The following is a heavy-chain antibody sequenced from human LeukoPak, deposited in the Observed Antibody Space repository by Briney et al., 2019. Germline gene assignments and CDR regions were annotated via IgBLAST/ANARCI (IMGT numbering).Heavy chain of an antibody. CDR2: IYYSGST. CDR1: GGSISSHY. V-gene: IGHV4-59*11. Sequence: PSETLSLICTVSGGSISSHYWSWIRQPPGKGLEWIGYIYYSGSTNYNPSLKSRVTISVDTSKNQFSLKLSSVTAADTAVYYCARDFPVFYWGQGTLVTVSS. J-gene: IGHJ4*02. CDR3: ARDFPVFY.